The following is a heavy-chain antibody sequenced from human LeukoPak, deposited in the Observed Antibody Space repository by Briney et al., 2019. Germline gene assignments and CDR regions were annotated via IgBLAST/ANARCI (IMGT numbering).Heavy chain of an antibody. V-gene: IGHV2-5*02. Sequence: SGPTLVKPTQTLTLTCTFSGFSLSTSGVGVGWIRQPPGKALEWLALIYWDDDKRYSPSLKSRLTITKDTSKNQVVLTMTDMDPVDTATYYCAHRTRIAAREWFDPWGQGTLVTVSS. D-gene: IGHD6-6*01. CDR3: AHRTRIAAREWFDP. J-gene: IGHJ5*02. CDR1: GFSLSTSGVG. CDR2: IYWDDDK.